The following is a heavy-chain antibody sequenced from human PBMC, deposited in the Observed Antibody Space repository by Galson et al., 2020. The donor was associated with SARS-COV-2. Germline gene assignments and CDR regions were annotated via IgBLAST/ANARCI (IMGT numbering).Heavy chain of an antibody. CDR3: AKPVGGNYYYGMDV. J-gene: IGHJ6*02. CDR2: ISYDGSNK. CDR1: GFTFTSYG. Sequence: GESLKISCAASGFTFTSYGMHWVRQAPGKGLEWVALISYDGSNKYYADSVKGRFTISRDDSKNTLFLQMHSLRAEDTAVYYCAKPVGGNYYYGMDVWVQGTTVTVSS. D-gene: IGHD1-26*01. V-gene: IGHV3-30*18.